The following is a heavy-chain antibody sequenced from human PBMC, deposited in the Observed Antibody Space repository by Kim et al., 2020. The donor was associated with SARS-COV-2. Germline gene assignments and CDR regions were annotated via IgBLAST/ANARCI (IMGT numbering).Heavy chain of an antibody. Sequence: SQKFQGRVTITRDTSASTAYMELSSLRSEDTAVYYCARVSTGYGDNSFDYWGQGTLVTVSS. J-gene: IGHJ4*02. CDR3: ARVSTGYGDNSFDY. V-gene: IGHV1-3*01. D-gene: IGHD4-17*01.